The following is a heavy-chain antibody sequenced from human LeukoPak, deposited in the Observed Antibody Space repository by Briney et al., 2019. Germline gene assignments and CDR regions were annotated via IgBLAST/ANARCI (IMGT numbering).Heavy chain of an antibody. CDR2: ISSSSSYI. D-gene: IGHD2-2*01. CDR3: ARVRCSSTSCYLGMDV. CDR1: GFTFSSYS. J-gene: IGHJ6*02. Sequence: PGGSLRLSCAASGFTFSSYSMNWVRQAPGKGLEWVSSISSSSSYIYYADSVKGRFTISRDNAKNSLYLQMNSLRAEHTAVYYCARVRCSSTSCYLGMDVWGQGTTVTVSS. V-gene: IGHV3-21*01.